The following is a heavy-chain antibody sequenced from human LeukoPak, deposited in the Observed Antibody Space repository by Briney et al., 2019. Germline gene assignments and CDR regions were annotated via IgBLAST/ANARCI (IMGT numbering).Heavy chain of an antibody. CDR2: ISSSTTYI. V-gene: IGHV3-21*01. D-gene: IGHD3-9*01. CDR1: GFTFSSYS. CDR3: ARVDPSYYDILTGYGDY. J-gene: IGHJ4*02. Sequence: GGSLRLSCAASGFTFSSYSMNWVRQAPGKGLEWVSSISSSTTYIYYADSVKGRFTISRDNAKNSLHLQMNSLRAGDTAVYYCARVDPSYYDILTGYGDYWGQGTLVTVSS.